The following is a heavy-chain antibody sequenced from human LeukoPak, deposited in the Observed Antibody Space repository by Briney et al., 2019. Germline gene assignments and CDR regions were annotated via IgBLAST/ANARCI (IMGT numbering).Heavy chain of an antibody. J-gene: IGHJ4*02. CDR3: GKDTGGRLRLGELSPYFDY. V-gene: IGHV3-43*01. CDR1: GFTFDDYT. Sequence: GGSLRLSCAASGFTFDDYTMHWVRQPPGKGLEWVSLISWDGGSTYYADSVRRPFTISRDNSKSSLYLQMNSLRTEDTALYYCGKDTGGRLRLGELSPYFDYWGQGTLVTVSS. D-gene: IGHD3-16*02. CDR2: ISWDGGST.